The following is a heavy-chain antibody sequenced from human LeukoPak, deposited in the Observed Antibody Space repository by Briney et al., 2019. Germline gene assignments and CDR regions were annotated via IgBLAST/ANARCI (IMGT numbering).Heavy chain of an antibody. Sequence: PGGSLRLSCAASGFSFSSYAMNWVRQAPGKGLEWVSSGHSDGTTYYADSVKGRFTISRDNSKNTLSLQMNSLRAEDTAVYYRAKGSRIAARPTIWFDSWGQGTPVTVSS. CDR2: GHSDGTT. D-gene: IGHD6-6*01. J-gene: IGHJ5*01. CDR3: AKGSRIAARPTIWFDS. CDR1: GFSFSSYA. V-gene: IGHV3-23*01.